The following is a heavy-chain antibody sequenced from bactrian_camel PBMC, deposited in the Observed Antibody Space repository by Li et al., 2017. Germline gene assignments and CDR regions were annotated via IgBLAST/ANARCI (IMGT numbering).Heavy chain of an antibody. Sequence: HVQLVESGGGLAQPGGSLRLSCTVTGLTSGNCGMSWYRQAAGKQREWVSSIDDERMTTYHDSVKGRFTISRDGAKKTVYLQMSSLKFEDTALYYCATLFPHIEPMIRFHYWGQGTQVTVS. CDR2: IDDERMT. J-gene: IGHJ4*01. CDR3: ATLFPHIEPMIRFHY. V-gene: IGHV3S53*01. CDR1: GLTSGNCG. D-gene: IGHD4*01.